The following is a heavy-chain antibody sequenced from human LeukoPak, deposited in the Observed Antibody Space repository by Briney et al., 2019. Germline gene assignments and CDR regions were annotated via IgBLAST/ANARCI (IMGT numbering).Heavy chain of an antibody. Sequence: SETLSLTCAVYGGSFSGYYWSWIRQPPGKGLEWIGEIEHSGSTNYNPSLKSRVTISIDTSKNQFSLKLSSVTAADTAVYYCARGGGYGEYFDYWGQGTLVTVSS. CDR3: ARGGGYGEYFDY. V-gene: IGHV4-34*01. CDR1: GGSFSGYY. CDR2: IEHSGST. J-gene: IGHJ4*02. D-gene: IGHD5-12*01.